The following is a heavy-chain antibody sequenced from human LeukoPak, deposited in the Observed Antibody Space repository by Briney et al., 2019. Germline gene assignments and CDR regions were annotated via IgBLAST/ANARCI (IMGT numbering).Heavy chain of an antibody. CDR1: GFTFSSYA. Sequence: PAGGSLRLSCAASGFTFSSYAMSWVRQAPGKGLEWVSAISGSGGSTYYADSVKGRFTISRDNSKNTLYLQMNSLRAEDTAVYYCAKTPYHSSGWYYFDYLGQGTLVTVSS. D-gene: IGHD6-19*01. CDR3: AKTPYHSSGWYYFDY. CDR2: ISGSGGST. J-gene: IGHJ4*02. V-gene: IGHV3-23*01.